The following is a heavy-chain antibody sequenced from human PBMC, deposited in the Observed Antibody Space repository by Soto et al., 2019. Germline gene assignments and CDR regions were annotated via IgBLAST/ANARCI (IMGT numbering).Heavy chain of an antibody. CDR3: AREPVAGSIDNWFDP. J-gene: IGHJ5*02. CDR1: GFTFSSYG. CDR2: IWYDGSNK. Sequence: GGSLRLSCAASGFTFSSYGMHWVRQAPGKGLEWVAVIWYDGSNKYYADSVKGRFTISRDNSKNTLYLQMNSLRAEVTAVYYCAREPVAGSIDNWFDPWGQGTLVTVS. V-gene: IGHV3-33*01. D-gene: IGHD2-15*01.